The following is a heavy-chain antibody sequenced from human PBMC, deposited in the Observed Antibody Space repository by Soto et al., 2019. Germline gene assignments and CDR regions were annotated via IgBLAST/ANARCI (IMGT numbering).Heavy chain of an antibody. D-gene: IGHD1-26*01. CDR3: ARSAVGATKSGFDS. J-gene: IGHJ4*02. V-gene: IGHV4-31*03. Sequence: QVQLQESGPGLVKPSQTLSLTCNVSGDSINNGGHYWSWIRQPPGKGLEWIGFIYYSGTTYYNPSLKSRVTISVHTSKIQFSLKLNSVTAADTAVYYCARSAVGATKSGFDSWCQGTLVTVSS. CDR1: GDSINNGGHY. CDR2: IYYSGTT.